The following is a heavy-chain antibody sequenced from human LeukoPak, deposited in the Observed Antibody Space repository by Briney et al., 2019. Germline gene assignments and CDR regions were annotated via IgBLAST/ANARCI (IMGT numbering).Heavy chain of an antibody. CDR1: GYTLTELS. Sequence: ASVKVSCKVSGYTLTELSMHWVRQAPGKGLEWMGGFDPEDGETIYAQKFQGRVTMTRNTSISTAYTELSSLRSEDTAVYYCARSPRFRCSGGSCYYFDYWGQGTLVTVSS. V-gene: IGHV1-24*01. CDR2: FDPEDGET. D-gene: IGHD2-15*01. J-gene: IGHJ4*02. CDR3: ARSPRFRCSGGSCYYFDY.